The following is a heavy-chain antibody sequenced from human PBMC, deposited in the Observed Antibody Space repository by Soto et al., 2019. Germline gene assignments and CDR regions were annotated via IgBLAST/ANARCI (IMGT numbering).Heavy chain of an antibody. CDR1: NFSISSGYY. CDR3: ARTHSGSYYSVFNY. D-gene: IGHD1-26*01. V-gene: IGHV4-38-2*01. CDR2: IYRSGTT. Sequence: AETLSLTCVVSNFSISSGYYWGFIRQSPGKGLEWIASIYRSGTTSYNPSLKSRVTISVDPSKNQFSLMLTAVTAADTAVYYCARTHSGSYYSVFNYRGRGSLVTVSS. J-gene: IGHJ4*02.